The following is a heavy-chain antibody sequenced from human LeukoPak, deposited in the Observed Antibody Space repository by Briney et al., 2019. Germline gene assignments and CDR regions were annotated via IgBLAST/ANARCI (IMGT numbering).Heavy chain of an antibody. CDR1: GGTFSSYA. V-gene: IGHV1-69*05. CDR3: ARDNRRLLQPFDY. Sequence: ASVKASCKASGGTFSSYAISWVRQAPGQGLEWMGRIIPIFGTANYAQKSQGRVTITTDESTSTAYMELSSLRSEDTAVYYCARDNRRLLQPFDYWGQGTLVTVSS. CDR2: IIPIFGTA. J-gene: IGHJ4*02. D-gene: IGHD1-26*01.